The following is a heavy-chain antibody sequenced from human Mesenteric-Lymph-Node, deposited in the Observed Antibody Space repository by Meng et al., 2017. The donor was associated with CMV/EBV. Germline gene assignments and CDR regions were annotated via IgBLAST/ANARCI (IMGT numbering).Heavy chain of an antibody. CDR1: GFIFSDYY. V-gene: IGHV3-11*01. CDR3: ARDGLGVAKNWFDP. J-gene: IGHJ5*02. CDR2: IGRSGVTI. Sequence: GESLKISCAASGFIFSDYYMIWIRQAPGKGLEWVSYIGRSGVTIYYADSVKGRFTISRDNAKKSLYLQMNSLRAEDTAVYYCARDGLGVAKNWFDPWGQGTLVTVSS. D-gene: IGHD3-3*01.